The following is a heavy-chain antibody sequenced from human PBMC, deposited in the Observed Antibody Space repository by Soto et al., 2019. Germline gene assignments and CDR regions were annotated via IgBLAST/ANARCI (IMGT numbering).Heavy chain of an antibody. D-gene: IGHD5-12*01. V-gene: IGHV4-39*01. CDR2: IYYSGST. CDR3: ARLPFTEYIVATNHDY. Sequence: LSLTCTVSGGSISSSSYYWGWIRQPPGKVLEWIGSIYYSGSTYYNPSLKSRVTISVDTSKNQFSLKLSSVTAADTAVYYCARLPFTEYIVATNHDYWGQGTLVTVSS. CDR1: GGSISSSSYY. J-gene: IGHJ4*02.